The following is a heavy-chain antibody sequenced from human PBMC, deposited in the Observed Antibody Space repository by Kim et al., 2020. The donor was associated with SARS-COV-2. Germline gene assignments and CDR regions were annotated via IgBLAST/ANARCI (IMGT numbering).Heavy chain of an antibody. V-gene: IGHV4-59*01. Sequence: STSYNPSLKSRVTISVDTSKNQFSLKLSSVTAADTAVYYCARVEGDLFDYWGQGTLVTVSS. J-gene: IGHJ4*02. D-gene: IGHD2-21*02. CDR2: ST. CDR3: ARVEGDLFDY.